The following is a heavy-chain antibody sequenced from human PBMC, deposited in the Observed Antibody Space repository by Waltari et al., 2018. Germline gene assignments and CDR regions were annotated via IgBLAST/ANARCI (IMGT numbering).Heavy chain of an antibody. CDR3: ARHDYCDY. V-gene: IGHV3-53*02. CDR2: IETGGYT. CDR1: GFAVRSNY. J-gene: IGHJ4*02. Sequence: EVQLVETGGGLIQPGGSVSLPCARSGFAVRSNYMRWVRQAPGKVLEWVSVIETGGYTYYAESVRGRFTISRDNSKNMVYLQMNSLRADDTAVYFCARHDYCDYWGQGTLVTVSS.